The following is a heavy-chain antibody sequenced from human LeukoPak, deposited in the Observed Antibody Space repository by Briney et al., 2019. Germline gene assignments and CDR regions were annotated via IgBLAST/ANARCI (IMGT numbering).Heavy chain of an antibody. V-gene: IGHV5-51*01. CDR2: IYPGDSET. J-gene: IGHJ4*02. Sequence: GESLKISCMGSGYSFTTYWIGWVRQVPGKGLEWMGLIYPGDSETRYSPSFQGQVTISADKSINTAYLRWSSLKASDTAMYYCARSNTYYYDDSGRYYSDYWGQGTLVTVSS. CDR1: GYSFTTYW. CDR3: ARSNTYYYDDSGRYYSDY. D-gene: IGHD3-22*01.